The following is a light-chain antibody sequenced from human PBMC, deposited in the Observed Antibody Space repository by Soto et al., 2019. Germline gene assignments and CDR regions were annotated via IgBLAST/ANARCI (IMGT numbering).Light chain of an antibody. J-gene: IGKJ1*01. CDR2: AAS. V-gene: IGKV1-39*01. Sequence: DIQMTQSPASLSASVGDRVTITCRSSQSISNYLDWYQQKPGKAPYLLINAASTLQSGVPSRFSGSGSGTEFTLTINNLEPEDFALYFCQQSSSIPRTFGPGTKVDIK. CDR3: QQSSSIPRT. CDR1: QSISNY.